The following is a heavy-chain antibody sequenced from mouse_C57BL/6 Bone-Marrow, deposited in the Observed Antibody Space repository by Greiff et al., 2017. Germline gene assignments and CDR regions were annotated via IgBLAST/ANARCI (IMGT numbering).Heavy chain of an antibody. CDR1: GFNINDDY. V-gene: IGHV14-4*01. D-gene: IGHD2-3*01. CDR2: IDPENGDT. Sequence: EVQLQQSGAELVRPGASVKLSCTASGFNINDDYMHWVKQRPEQGLEWIGWIDPENGDTEYASKFQGKATITADTSSNTAYLQLSSLTSEDTAVYYCTTDGSFAYWGQGTLVTVSA. J-gene: IGHJ3*01. CDR3: TTDGSFAY.